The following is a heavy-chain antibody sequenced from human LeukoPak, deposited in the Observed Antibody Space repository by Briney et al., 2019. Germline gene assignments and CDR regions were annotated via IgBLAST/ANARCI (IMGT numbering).Heavy chain of an antibody. V-gene: IGHV1-2*02. CDR2: INPNSGGT. D-gene: IGHD6-13*01. J-gene: IGHJ5*02. CDR1: GYDFTVYY. CDR3: AGGIAAAGSNWFDP. Sequence: ASVKVSCKASGYDFTVYYLNWVRQAPGQGLEWMGWINPNSGGTNYAQKLQGRVTMTTDTSTSTAYMELRSLRSDDTAVYYCAGGIAAAGSNWFDPWGQGTLVTVSS.